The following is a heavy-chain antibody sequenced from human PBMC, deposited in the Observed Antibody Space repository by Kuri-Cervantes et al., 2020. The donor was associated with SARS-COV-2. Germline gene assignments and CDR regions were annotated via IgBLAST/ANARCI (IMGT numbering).Heavy chain of an antibody. CDR2: ISSSGSTI. J-gene: IGHJ3*02. Sequence: GESLKISCAASGLTFSDYYMSWIRQAPGKGLERVSYISSSGSTIYYADSVKGRFTISRDNAKNSLYLQMNSLRAEDTAVYYCTRDAGSNLPAAIVLLPAFDIWGQGTMVTVSS. CDR1: GLTFSDYY. V-gene: IGHV3-11*04. D-gene: IGHD2-2*02. CDR3: TRDAGSNLPAAIVLLPAFDI.